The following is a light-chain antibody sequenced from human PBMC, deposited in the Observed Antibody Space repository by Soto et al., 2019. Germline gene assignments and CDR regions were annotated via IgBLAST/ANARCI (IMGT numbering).Light chain of an antibody. CDR2: GAS. CDR3: QQYGSSPWT. Sequence: EIVLTQSPGTLSLSPGGRATLSCRASQSVSSSYLAWYQQKPGQAPRPLIYGASSRAIGIPDRFSGSGSGTDFTLTISRLEPEDFAVYDCQQYGSSPWTFGQGTKVDIK. V-gene: IGKV3-20*01. J-gene: IGKJ1*01. CDR1: QSVSSSY.